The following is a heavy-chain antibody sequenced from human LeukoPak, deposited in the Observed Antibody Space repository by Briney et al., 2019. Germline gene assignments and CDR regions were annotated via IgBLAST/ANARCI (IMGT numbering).Heavy chain of an antibody. CDR1: GGSFSGYY. V-gene: IGHV4-34*01. CDR3: ATAAYYYGSGSYLTDYYYYYRMDV. D-gene: IGHD3-10*01. J-gene: IGHJ6*02. CDR2: INHSGST. Sequence: SETLSLTCAVYGGSFSGYYWSWIRQPPGKGLEWIGEINHSGSTNYNPSLKSRVTISVDTSKNQFSLKLSSVTAADTAVYYCATAAYYYGSGSYLTDYYYYYRMDVWGQGTTVTVSS.